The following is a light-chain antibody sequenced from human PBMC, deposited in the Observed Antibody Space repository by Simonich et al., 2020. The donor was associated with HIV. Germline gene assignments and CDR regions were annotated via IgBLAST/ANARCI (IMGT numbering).Light chain of an antibody. CDR2: DVT. V-gene: IGLV2-14*03. Sequence: QSALTQPASVSGSPGQSITISCTGTISDVGGYNFVSWYQQHPGKAPKLMIYDVTNRPPGVSDRFSGSKSGNTASLTISGLQAEDEADYYCSSYTSSTTWVFGGGTKLTVL. J-gene: IGLJ3*02. CDR3: SSYTSSTTWV. CDR1: ISDVGGYNF.